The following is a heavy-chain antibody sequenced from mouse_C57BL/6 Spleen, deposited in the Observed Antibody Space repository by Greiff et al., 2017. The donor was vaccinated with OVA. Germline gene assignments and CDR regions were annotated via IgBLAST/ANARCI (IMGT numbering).Heavy chain of an antibody. Sequence: VQLQQSGAELVRPGTSVKMSCKASGYTFTNYWIGWAKQRPGHGLEWIGDIYPGGGYTNYNEKFKGKATLTEDKSSSTAYMQFSSLTSEDSAIYYCARWEGRGCDYWGQGTTLTVSS. V-gene: IGHV1-63*01. CDR3: ARWEGRGCDY. CDR1: GYTFTNYW. J-gene: IGHJ2*01. D-gene: IGHD3-3*01. CDR2: IYPGGGYT.